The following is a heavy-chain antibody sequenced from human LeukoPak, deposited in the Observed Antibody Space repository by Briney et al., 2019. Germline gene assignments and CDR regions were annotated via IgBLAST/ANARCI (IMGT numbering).Heavy chain of an antibody. CDR3: ASGKDYYDSSGYHY. CDR2: SNPNSGGT. J-gene: IGHJ4*02. D-gene: IGHD3-22*01. CDR1: GYTFTDYY. V-gene: IGHV1-2*02. Sequence: ASVKVSCKASGYTFTDYYMHWVRQAPGQGLEWMGWSNPNSGGTNYVQKFQGRVIMTRDTSISTAYMELRRLRFDDTAVYYCASGKDYYDSSGYHYWGQGTLVTVSS.